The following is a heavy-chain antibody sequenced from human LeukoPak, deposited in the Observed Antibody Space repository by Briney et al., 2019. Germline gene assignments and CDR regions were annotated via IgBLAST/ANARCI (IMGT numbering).Heavy chain of an antibody. CDR1: GFTFSSYS. CDR3: ARSEDYDILTGYAADFDY. J-gene: IGHJ4*02. D-gene: IGHD3-9*01. V-gene: IGHV3-21*01. Sequence: GGSLRLSCAASGFTFSSYSMNWVRQAPGKGLEWVSSISSSSSYIYYADSVKGRFTISRDNAKNPLYLQMNSLRAEDTAVYYCARSEDYDILTGYAADFDYWGQGTLVTVSS. CDR2: ISSSSSYI.